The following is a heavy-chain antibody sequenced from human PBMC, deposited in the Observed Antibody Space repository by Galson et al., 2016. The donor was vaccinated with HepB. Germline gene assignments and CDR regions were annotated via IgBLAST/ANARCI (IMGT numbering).Heavy chain of an antibody. CDR1: GFRFRSYS. CDR2: ISRSSDTT. V-gene: IGHV3-48*02. D-gene: IGHD2-2*01. Sequence: SLRLSCAASGFRFRSYSMNWVRRAPGKGLDWVSYISRSSDTTYYADSVKGRFTISRDNAKNSLYLQMNSLRDEDTAVYFCAREIDAAAQAVDGCDIWGQGTMVTVSS. J-gene: IGHJ3*02. CDR3: AREIDAAAQAVDGCDI.